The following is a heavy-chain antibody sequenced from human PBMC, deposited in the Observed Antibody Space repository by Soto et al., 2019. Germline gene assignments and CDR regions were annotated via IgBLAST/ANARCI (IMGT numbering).Heavy chain of an antibody. D-gene: IGHD2-2*01. J-gene: IGHJ3*01. CDR1: GYLFTNYN. V-gene: IGHV1-3*01. Sequence: VQLVQSGAEVKKPGASVKVSCKASGYLFTNYNVHWVRQAPGQRLEWLGWIHAGTGDTKFSQHFQDRVTITRDTSATTVYVELSSLRQEDTAVYFCARGGYCGRSSGTGLFDFWGQGTMVTVSS. CDR2: IHAGTGDT. CDR3: ARGGYCGRSSGTGLFDF.